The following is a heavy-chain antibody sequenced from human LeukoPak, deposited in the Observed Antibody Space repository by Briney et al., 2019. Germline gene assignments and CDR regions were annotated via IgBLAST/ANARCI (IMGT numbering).Heavy chain of an antibody. Sequence: SETLSLTCTVSGGSISSYYWSWIRQPPGKGPEWIGSIHYSGSTYYNPSLKSRGSISVDTSKNQFSLELTSVTAADTAVYYCARAGLGQGAYWGQGTLVTVS. CDR1: GGSISSYY. V-gene: IGHV4-59*01. CDR3: ARAGLGQGAY. J-gene: IGHJ4*02. CDR2: IHYSGST. D-gene: IGHD3/OR15-3a*01.